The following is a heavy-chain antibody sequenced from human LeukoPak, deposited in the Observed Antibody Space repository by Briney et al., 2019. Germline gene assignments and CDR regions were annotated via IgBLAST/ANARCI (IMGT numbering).Heavy chain of an antibody. CDR1: GFTVGNNY. D-gene: IGHD3-10*02. CDR2: IYSGGDT. Sequence: GGSLRLSCAASGFTVGNNYMNWVRQAPGKGLEWVSVIYSGGDTFYADSVKGRFIMSRDNSKNTLYLQMNSLRAEDTAVYYCTADPISGGKLDQWGQGTLVSLPS. CDR3: TADPISGGKLDQ. J-gene: IGHJ1*01. V-gene: IGHV3-66*01.